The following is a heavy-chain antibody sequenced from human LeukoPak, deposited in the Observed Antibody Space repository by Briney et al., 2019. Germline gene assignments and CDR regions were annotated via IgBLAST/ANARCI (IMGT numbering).Heavy chain of an antibody. CDR3: AKMGGDGSVSYYNAWVTVDAFDI. CDR2: ISGSGGST. V-gene: IGHV3-23*01. CDR1: GFTFSSYA. Sequence: PGGSLRLSCAASGFTFSSYAMSWVRQAPGKGLEWVSAISGSGGSTYYADSVKGRFTISRDNSKNTLYLQMNSLRAEDTAVYYCAKMGGDGSVSYYNAWVTVDAFDIWGQGTMVTVSS. D-gene: IGHD3-10*01. J-gene: IGHJ3*02.